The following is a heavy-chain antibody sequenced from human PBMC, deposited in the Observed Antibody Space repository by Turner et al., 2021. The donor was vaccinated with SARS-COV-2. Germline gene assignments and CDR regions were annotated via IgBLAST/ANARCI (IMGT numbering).Heavy chain of an antibody. V-gene: IGHV3-30*18. CDR1: GFTFSSYG. J-gene: IGHJ4*02. D-gene: IGHD4-4*01. CDR3: AKQQGLYSNPMYYFDY. Sequence: QDHLAESGGGVVQPGTSLRLSCAASGFTFSSYGMHWVLQAPGKGLEWVAVTSYDGSNKYYADSVKGRFTISRDNSKNTLYLQMNSLRAEDTAVYYCAKQQGLYSNPMYYFDYWGQGTLVTVSS. CDR2: TSYDGSNK.